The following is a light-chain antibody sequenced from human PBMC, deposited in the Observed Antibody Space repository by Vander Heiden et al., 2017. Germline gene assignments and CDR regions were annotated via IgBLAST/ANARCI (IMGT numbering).Light chain of an antibody. V-gene: IGLV2-23*01. J-gene: IGLJ1*01. CDR1: STHVGSYKL. CDR3: CSYAGSGAYV. CDR2: EGN. Sequence: QSALTQPASVSGSPGQSITISCTGASTHVGSYKLVSWYQQHPGKAPKLMIYEGNKRPSGVSNRCSGSKSGNTASLTISGLQAEDEADYYCCSYAGSGAYVFGTGTKVTVL.